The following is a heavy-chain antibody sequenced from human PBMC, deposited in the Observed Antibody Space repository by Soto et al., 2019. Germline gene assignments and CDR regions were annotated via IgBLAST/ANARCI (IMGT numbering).Heavy chain of an antibody. CDR3: ARGVSAGVDY. V-gene: IGHV1-8*01. CDR1: GYSFTSLD. CDR2: MQPSTGRT. Sequence: AAVKVSCKASGYSFTSLDINWVRQTAGQGLEWMGWMQPSTGRTGYAQKFQGRVTMTRDTSINTAYMELTTLTSDDTALYYCARGVSAGVDYWGQGTLVTVSS. D-gene: IGHD1-26*01. J-gene: IGHJ4*02.